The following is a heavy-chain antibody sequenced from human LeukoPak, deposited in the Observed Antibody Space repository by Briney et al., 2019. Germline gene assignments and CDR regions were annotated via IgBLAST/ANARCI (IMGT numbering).Heavy chain of an antibody. CDR1: GFTLSSYW. J-gene: IGHJ4*02. CDR3: AREYGGNPHKNLDY. CDR2: INSDGSST. V-gene: IGHV3-74*01. Sequence: PGGSLRLSCAASGFTLSSYWMHWVRQAPGKGLVWVSRINSDGSSTSYADSVKGRFTISRDSAKNTLYLQMNSLRSEDTAVYYCAREYGGNPHKNLDYWGQGTLVTVSS. D-gene: IGHD4/OR15-4a*01.